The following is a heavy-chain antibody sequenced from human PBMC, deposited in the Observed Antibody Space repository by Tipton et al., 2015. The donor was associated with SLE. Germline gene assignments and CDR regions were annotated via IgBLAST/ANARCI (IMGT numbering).Heavy chain of an antibody. CDR3: TRWPSGDLIQPRGY. J-gene: IGHJ1*01. CDR1: GYTFSDYA. Sequence: QVQLVQSGPEVKTPGASVRVSCKTSGYTFSDYAIHWVRQDPGQRLEWMGWINPNSGGTDYAQKFQGRVTMTRDTSINTAYMELGRLRSVYTCVYYFTRWPSGDLIQPRGYWGQGTLVTVSS. V-gene: IGHV1-2*02. CDR2: INPNSGGT. D-gene: IGHD3-10*01.